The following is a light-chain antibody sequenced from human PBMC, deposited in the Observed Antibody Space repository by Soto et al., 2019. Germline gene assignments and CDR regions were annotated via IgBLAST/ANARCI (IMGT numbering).Light chain of an antibody. CDR1: QSISTI. CDR3: KQSYTTPRT. CDR2: AAS. J-gene: IGKJ1*01. V-gene: IGKV1-39*01. Sequence: DIQMTKSPASLSASVGDRVSVTCRASQSISTILNWYQQRPGEAPKLLIYAASSLQSGVPSRFSGSGSGADFTLTIGSLQPEDFATYYCKQSYTTPRTFGQGTKVQVK.